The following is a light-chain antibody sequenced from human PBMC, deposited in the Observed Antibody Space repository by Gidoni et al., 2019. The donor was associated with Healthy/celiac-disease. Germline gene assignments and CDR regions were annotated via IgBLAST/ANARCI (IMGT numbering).Light chain of an antibody. CDR3: SSYTSSSTLV. CDR2: DVS. V-gene: IGLV2-14*03. J-gene: IGLJ2*01. CDR1: SSDVGGYNY. Sequence: QSALTQPAPVSGSPGQSITISCTGTSSDVGGYNYVSWYQQHPGKAPKLMIYDVSNRPSRVSKRFSGSKSGNTASLTISGLQAEDEADYYCSSYTSSSTLVFGGGTKLTVL.